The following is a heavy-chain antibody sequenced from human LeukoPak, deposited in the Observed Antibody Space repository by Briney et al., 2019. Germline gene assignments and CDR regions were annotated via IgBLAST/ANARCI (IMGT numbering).Heavy chain of an antibody. CDR3: AKPNYGDYVEGAFDI. CDR2: ISGSGGST. J-gene: IGHJ3*02. Sequence: GGSLRLSCAASGFTLSSYAMSWVRQAPGKGLEWVSAISGSGGSTYYADSVKGRFTISRDNSKNTLYLQMNSLRAEDTAVYYCAKPNYGDYVEGAFDIWGQGTMVTVSS. CDR1: GFTLSSYA. V-gene: IGHV3-23*01. D-gene: IGHD4-17*01.